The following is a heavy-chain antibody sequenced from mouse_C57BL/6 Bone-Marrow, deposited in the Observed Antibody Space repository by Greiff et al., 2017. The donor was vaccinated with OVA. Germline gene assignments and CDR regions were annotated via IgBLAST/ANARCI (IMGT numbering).Heavy chain of an antibody. D-gene: IGHD2-2*01. CDR2: IRYDGSN. V-gene: IGHV3-6*01. CDR1: GYSITSGYY. J-gene: IGHJ3*01. Sequence: VQLQQSGPGLVKPSQSLSLTCSVTGYSITSGYYWNWIRQFPGNKLEWMGYIRYDGSNNYNPSLKNRTSLTRDTSKNQFFLKLNSVTTEDTATDYCARYGYDVGQTPAWFAYWGQGTLVTVSA. CDR3: ARYGYDVGQTPAWFAY.